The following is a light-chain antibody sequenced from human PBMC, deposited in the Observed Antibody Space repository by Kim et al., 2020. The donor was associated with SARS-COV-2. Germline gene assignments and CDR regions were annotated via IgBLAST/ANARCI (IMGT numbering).Light chain of an antibody. CDR2: GTS. V-gene: IGKV3-20*01. CDR3: QQYSSSPYT. Sequence: LSEGERASISCRASQSINSVYLTWYQQKPGQAPRLPIYGTSSRATGIPDRFSGSGSGTDFTLTISRLEPEDFAVYYCQQYSSSPYTFGQGTKLEI. J-gene: IGKJ2*01. CDR1: QSINSVY.